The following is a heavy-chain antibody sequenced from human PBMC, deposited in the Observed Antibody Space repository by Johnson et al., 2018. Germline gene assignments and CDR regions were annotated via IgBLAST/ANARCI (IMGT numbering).Heavy chain of an antibody. Sequence: VQLVESGGGLVRPGGSLRLSCAASGFTFSSYSMNWVRQAPGEGLEWVSSISSSTNYIYYADSVKGRFTISRDNAKNSLYLQMTSLRPEDTAVYYCALYYYDSSGYLAFDIWGQGTMVTVSS. V-gene: IGHV3-21*01. CDR2: ISSSTNYI. CDR1: GFTFSSYS. J-gene: IGHJ3*02. CDR3: ALYYYDSSGYLAFDI. D-gene: IGHD3-22*01.